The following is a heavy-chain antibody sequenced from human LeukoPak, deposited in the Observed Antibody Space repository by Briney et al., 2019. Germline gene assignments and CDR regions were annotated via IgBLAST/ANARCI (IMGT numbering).Heavy chain of an antibody. CDR1: GFTFSSYA. V-gene: IGHV3-23*01. D-gene: IGHD6-13*01. J-gene: IGHJ4*02. CDR2: ISGSGGST. Sequence: GGSLRLSCAASGFTFSSYAMSWVRQAPGKGLEWVSAISGSGGSTYYADSVKGRFTISRDNSKNTLYLQMNSLRAEDTAVYYCARSSSAGTKWYYFDYWGQGTLVTVSS. CDR3: ARSSSAGTKWYYFDY.